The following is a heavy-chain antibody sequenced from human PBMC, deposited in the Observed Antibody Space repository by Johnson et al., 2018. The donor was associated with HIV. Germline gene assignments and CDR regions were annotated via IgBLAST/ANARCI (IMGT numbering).Heavy chain of an antibody. D-gene: IGHD3-22*01. V-gene: IGHV3-30-3*01. CDR1: GFTFSSYA. CDR3: ARDGPTMIVGDDAFDI. Sequence: QVQLVESGGGVVQPGRSLRLSCAASGFTFSSYAMHWVRQPPGKGLEWVAVISYGGNKQYYVDSVEGRFTISRDNSKDTLYLQMNSLRAEDTAVYYCARDGPTMIVGDDAFDILGQGTMVTVAS. CDR2: ISYGGNKQ. J-gene: IGHJ3*02.